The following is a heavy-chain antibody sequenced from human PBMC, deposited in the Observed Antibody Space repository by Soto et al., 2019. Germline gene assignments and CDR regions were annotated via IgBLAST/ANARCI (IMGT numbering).Heavy chain of an antibody. CDR3: ARGSSSSPYYFDY. J-gene: IGHJ4*02. CDR2: IYHSGST. CDR1: GGSISSGGYS. V-gene: IGHV4-30-2*01. D-gene: IGHD6-6*01. Sequence: QLQLQESGSGLVKPSQTLSLTCAVSGGSISSGGYSWSWIRQPPGKGLEWIGYIYHSGSTYYNPSLRSRVTISVDRSKNQFSLKLSSVTAADTDVYYCARGSSSSPYYFDYWGQGTLVTVSS.